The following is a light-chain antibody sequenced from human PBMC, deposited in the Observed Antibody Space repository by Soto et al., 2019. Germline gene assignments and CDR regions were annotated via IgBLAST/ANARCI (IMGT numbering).Light chain of an antibody. CDR3: QQYGSSPRT. J-gene: IGKJ1*01. CDR2: AAS. V-gene: IGKV3-20*01. CDR1: QSVRSSY. Sequence: EIVLTQSTDTLPLSPGESATLSCRASQSVRSSYLAWYQQTPGQTPRLLIYAASSRATGIPDRFSGSGSGTDFSLTISRLEAEDFAVYYCQQYGSSPRTFGQGTKVDIK.